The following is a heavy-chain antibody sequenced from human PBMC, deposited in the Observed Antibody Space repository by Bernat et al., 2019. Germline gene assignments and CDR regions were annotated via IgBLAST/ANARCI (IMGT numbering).Heavy chain of an antibody. CDR2: IYYSGST. V-gene: IGHV4-39*01. J-gene: IGHJ4*02. D-gene: IGHD5-18*01. CDR3: ARHGRRVDTAMVTLLWFSYYFDY. Sequence: QLQLQESGPGLVTPSETLSLTCTVSGGSISSSSYYWGWIRQPPGKGLEWIGSIYYSGSTYYNPSLKSRVTISVDTSKNQFSLKLSSVTAADTAVYYCARHGRRVDTAMVTLLWFSYYFDYWGQGTLFTVS. CDR1: GGSISSSSYY.